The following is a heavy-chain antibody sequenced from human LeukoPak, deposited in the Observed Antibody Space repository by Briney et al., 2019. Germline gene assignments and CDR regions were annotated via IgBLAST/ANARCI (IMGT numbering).Heavy chain of an antibody. Sequence: SETLSLTCAVYGGSFSGYYWSWICQPPGKGLEWIGEINHSGGTNYNPSLKSRVTISVDTSKNQFSLKLSSVTAADTAVYYCARAPAASYYYYGMDVWGQGTTVTVSS. CDR2: INHSGGT. J-gene: IGHJ6*02. CDR3: ARAPAASYYYYGMDV. CDR1: GGSFSGYY. V-gene: IGHV4-34*01. D-gene: IGHD6-13*01.